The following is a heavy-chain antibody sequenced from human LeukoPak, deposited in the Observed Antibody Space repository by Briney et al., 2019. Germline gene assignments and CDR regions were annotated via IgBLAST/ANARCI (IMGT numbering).Heavy chain of an antibody. CDR2: IIPFLGIA. V-gene: IGHV1-69*04. CDR3: ARDCSGGSCYGWFDP. D-gene: IGHD2-15*01. CDR1: GGTFSSYA. J-gene: IGHJ5*02. Sequence: GSSVKVSCTAFGGTFSSYAISWVRQAHGQGLEGLGRIIPFLGIANYAQKFQGRVTITADKSTSTAYMELSSLRSEDTAVYYCARDCSGGSCYGWFDPWGQGTLVTVSS.